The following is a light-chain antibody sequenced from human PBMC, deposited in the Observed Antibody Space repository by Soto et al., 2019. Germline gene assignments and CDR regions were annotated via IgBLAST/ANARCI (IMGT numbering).Light chain of an antibody. J-gene: IGLJ1*01. CDR1: SSDVGAYNY. V-gene: IGLV2-14*01. Sequence: SALTQPASVSGSPGQSITISCTGTSSDVGAYNYISWYQQYPGTAPKIMIYEVSSRPSGVSHRFSGSKSGNTASLTISGLQADDESHYYCSSYADSSARDYVFGGGTKVTVL. CDR2: EVS. CDR3: SSYADSSARDYV.